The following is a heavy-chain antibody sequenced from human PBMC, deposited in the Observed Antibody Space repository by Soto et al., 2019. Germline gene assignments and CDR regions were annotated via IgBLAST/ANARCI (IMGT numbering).Heavy chain of an antibody. Sequence: SVKVSCKASGGTFSSYAISWVRQAPGQGLEWMGGIIPIFGTANYAQKFQGRVTITADESTSTAYMELSSLRSEDTAVYYCARAPGGGYYDSSGYYTFDYWGQGTLVTVSS. V-gene: IGHV1-69*13. J-gene: IGHJ4*02. D-gene: IGHD3-22*01. CDR2: IIPIFGTA. CDR3: ARAPGGGYYDSSGYYTFDY. CDR1: GGTFSSYA.